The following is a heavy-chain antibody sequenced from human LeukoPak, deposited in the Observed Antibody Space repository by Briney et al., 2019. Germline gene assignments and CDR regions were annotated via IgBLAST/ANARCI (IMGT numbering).Heavy chain of an antibody. CDR2: IYTSGST. Sequence: SETLSLTCTVSGGSISSYYWSWIRQPAGKGLEWIGRIYTSGSTNYNPSLKSRVTMSVDTSKNQFSLKLSSVTAADTAVYYCARDPTPSYYYDSSASGDWGQGTLVTVSS. CDR1: GGSISSYY. D-gene: IGHD3-22*01. V-gene: IGHV4-4*07. J-gene: IGHJ4*02. CDR3: ARDPTPSYYYDSSASGD.